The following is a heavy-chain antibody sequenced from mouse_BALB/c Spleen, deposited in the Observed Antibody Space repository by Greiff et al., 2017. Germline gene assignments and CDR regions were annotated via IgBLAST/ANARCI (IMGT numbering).Heavy chain of an antibody. CDR2: ISYDGSN. CDR3: ARDGYDEAFAY. D-gene: IGHD2-2*01. Sequence: EVQLQESGPGLVKPSQSLSLTCSVTGYSITSGYYWNWIRQFPGNKLEWMGYISYDGSNNYNPSLKNRISITRDTSKNQFFLKLNSVTTEDTATYYCARDGYDEAFAYWGQGTLVTVSA. J-gene: IGHJ3*01. CDR1: GYSITSGYY. V-gene: IGHV3-6*02.